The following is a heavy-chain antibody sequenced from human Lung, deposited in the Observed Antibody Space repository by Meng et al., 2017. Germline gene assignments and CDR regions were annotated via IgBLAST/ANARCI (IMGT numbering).Heavy chain of an antibody. CDR3: ARGGVTTDD. J-gene: IGHJ4*02. D-gene: IGHD4-17*01. Sequence: VRLVGSGGGLVLPGRSLGLACAASGVTFSTRWMHWVRQAPGKGLEWVSRITGDGSSTIYADPVQGRFTMSRDNAKNTLSLQRNSLRAEDTAVYYCARGGVTTDDWGQGTLVTVSS. CDR2: ITGDGSST. V-gene: IGHV3-74*01. CDR1: GVTFSTRW.